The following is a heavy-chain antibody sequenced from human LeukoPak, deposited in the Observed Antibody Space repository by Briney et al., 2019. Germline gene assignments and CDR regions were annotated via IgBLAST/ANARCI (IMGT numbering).Heavy chain of an antibody. V-gene: IGHV1-18*01. CDR3: ARDAPYYNDSSGLDY. D-gene: IGHD3-22*01. CDR2: ISAYNGNT. Sequence: GASVKVSCKASGGTFSSYAISWVRQAPGQGLEWMGWISAYNGNTNYAQKLQGRVTMTTDTSTSTAYMELRSLRSDDTAVYYCARDAPYYNDSSGLDYWGQGTLVTVSS. CDR1: GGTFSSYA. J-gene: IGHJ4*02.